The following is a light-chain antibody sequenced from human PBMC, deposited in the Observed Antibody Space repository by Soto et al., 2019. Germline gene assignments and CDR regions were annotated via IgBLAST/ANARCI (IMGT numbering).Light chain of an antibody. J-gene: IGLJ2*01. CDR2: DVS. Sequence: QSALTQPASVSGSPGQSITISCTGTSSDVGGYNYVSWYQQHPGKAPKLMIYDVSNRPSGVSNRFSGSKSGNTASLTISGLQAEEEADYYCSSYTSSIVVFGGGTKLTVL. V-gene: IGLV2-14*01. CDR3: SSYTSSIVV. CDR1: SSDVGGYNY.